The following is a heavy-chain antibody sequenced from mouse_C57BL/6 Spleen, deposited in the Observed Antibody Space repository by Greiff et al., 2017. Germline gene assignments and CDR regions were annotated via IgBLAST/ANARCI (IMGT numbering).Heavy chain of an antibody. D-gene: IGHD1-1*01. CDR1: GYTFTSYW. J-gene: IGHJ4*01. V-gene: IGHV1-7*01. CDR2: INPSSGYT. CDR3: ARSGTTVYYAMDY. Sequence: QVHVKQSGAELAKPGASVKLSCKASGYTFTSYWMHWVKQRPGQGLEWIGYINPSSGYTKYNQKFKDKATLTADKSSSTAYMQLSSLTYEDSAVYYCARSGTTVYYAMDYWGQGTSVTVSS.